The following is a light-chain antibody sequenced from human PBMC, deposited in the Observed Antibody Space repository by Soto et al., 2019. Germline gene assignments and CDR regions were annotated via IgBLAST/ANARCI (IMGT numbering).Light chain of an antibody. CDR3: QQRSNWPLLT. CDR2: DAS. V-gene: IGKV3-11*01. CDR1: QSVSSY. Sequence: EIAFTPTPGTLSFSPGERATLSRTASQSVSSYLAWYQQKPGQAPRLLIYDASNRATGIPARFSGSGSGTDFTLTISSLEPEDFAVYYCQQRSNWPLLTFGGGTKVDIK. J-gene: IGKJ4*01.